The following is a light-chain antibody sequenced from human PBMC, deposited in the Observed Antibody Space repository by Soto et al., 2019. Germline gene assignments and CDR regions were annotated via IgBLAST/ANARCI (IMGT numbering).Light chain of an antibody. CDR3: QQYDTSWT. J-gene: IGKJ1*01. CDR2: GES. CDR1: QSVRRSQ. Sequence: EIVLTQSPGTLSLSPGDRATLSCRASQSVRRSQWAWYQQKPGQPPRLLIYGESGRAAGIPDRFSGSGSETDFILTISRLEPEDFAVYFCQQYDTSWTFGQGTKVEIK. V-gene: IGKV3-20*01.